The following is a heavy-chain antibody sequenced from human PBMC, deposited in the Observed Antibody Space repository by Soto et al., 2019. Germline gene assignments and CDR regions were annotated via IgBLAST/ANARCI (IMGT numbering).Heavy chain of an antibody. Sequence: GGSLRLSCAASGFTFSSYAMSWVRQAPGKGLEWVSAISGSGGSTYYADSVKGRFTISRDNSKNTLYLQMNSLRAEDTAVYYCTKDPSTAMVTIGFDYWGQGTLVTVSS. V-gene: IGHV3-23*01. CDR1: GFTFSSYA. CDR3: TKDPSTAMVTIGFDY. CDR2: ISGSGGST. D-gene: IGHD5-18*01. J-gene: IGHJ4*02.